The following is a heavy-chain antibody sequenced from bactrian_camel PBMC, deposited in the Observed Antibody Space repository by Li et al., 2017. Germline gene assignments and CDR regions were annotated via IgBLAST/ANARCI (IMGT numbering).Heavy chain of an antibody. CDR1: GLTFNSAW. CDR2: INNGDAST. J-gene: IGHJ6*01. CDR3: GVHWLGWSFGY. D-gene: IGHD6*01. Sequence: HVQLVESGGGLVQPGGSLRLSCATSGLTFNSAWMFWVRQAPGKGLEWVSTINNGDASTFYADSVKGRFTISRDNAENTLYLQMNNLKPEDTAVYYCGVHWLGWSFGYWGQGTQVTVS. V-gene: IGHV3S1*01.